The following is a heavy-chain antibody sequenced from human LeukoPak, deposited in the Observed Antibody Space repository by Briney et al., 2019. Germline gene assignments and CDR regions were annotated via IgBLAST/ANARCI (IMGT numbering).Heavy chain of an antibody. V-gene: IGHV3-21*06. CDR1: GFYFNTYS. CDR3: ARPLQGSYAMDV. J-gene: IGHJ6*02. CDR2: ISSSSNYI. Sequence: PGTSLRLSCVASGFYFNTYSLNWVRRAPGKGLERVASISSSSNYIRYADSMKGRVTISRDNAKNSLYLQMDSLRVDDTAVYYCARPLQGSYAMDVWGLGTTVIVSS.